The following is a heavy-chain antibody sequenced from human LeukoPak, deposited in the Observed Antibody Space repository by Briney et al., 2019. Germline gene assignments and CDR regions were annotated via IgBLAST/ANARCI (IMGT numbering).Heavy chain of an antibody. D-gene: IGHD3-16*01. CDR1: GFTLSSYS. Sequence: GSLRLSCVASGFTLSSYSMNWVRQAPGKGLEWVSYISSGSSTIYYADSVKGRFTISRDNSKNTLYLQMNSLRAEDTAVYYCARSRGPNTFRGVHDFWGQGTLVTVSS. CDR2: ISSGSSTI. J-gene: IGHJ4*02. V-gene: IGHV3-48*01. CDR3: ARSRGPNTFRGVHDF.